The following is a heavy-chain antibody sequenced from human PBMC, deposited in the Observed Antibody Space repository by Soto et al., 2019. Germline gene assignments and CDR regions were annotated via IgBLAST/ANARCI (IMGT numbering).Heavy chain of an antibody. Sequence: GASVKVSCKASGGTFSSYAISWVRQAPGQGLEWMGGIIPIFGTANYAQKFQGRVTITADESTSTAYMELSSLRSEDTAVYYCARDRVGYSYPYYYYGMDVWGQGTTVTVSS. J-gene: IGHJ6*02. CDR1: GGTFSSYA. CDR3: ARDRVGYSYPYYYYGMDV. CDR2: IIPIFGTA. D-gene: IGHD5-18*01. V-gene: IGHV1-69*13.